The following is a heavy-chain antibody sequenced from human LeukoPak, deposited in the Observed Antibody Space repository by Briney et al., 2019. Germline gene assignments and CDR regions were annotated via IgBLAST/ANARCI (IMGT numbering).Heavy chain of an antibody. V-gene: IGHV3-48*02. D-gene: IGHD1-26*01. Sequence: PGRSLRLSCAASGFTFSSYGMHWVRQAPGKGLEWVSYISSSSSTIYYADSVKGRFTISRDNAKNSLYLQMNSLRDEDTAVYYCAREAGIVGGDFDYWGQGTLVTVSS. J-gene: IGHJ4*02. CDR1: GFTFSSYG. CDR2: ISSSSSTI. CDR3: AREAGIVGGDFDY.